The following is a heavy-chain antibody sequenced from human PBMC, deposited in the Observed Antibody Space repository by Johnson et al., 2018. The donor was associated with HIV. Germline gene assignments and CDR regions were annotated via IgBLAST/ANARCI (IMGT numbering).Heavy chain of an antibody. D-gene: IGHD1-26*01. CDR3: ARDRDSIVGVPYAFDI. Sequence: QVQLVESGGGVVQPGRSLRLSCAASGFTFSNYGMAWVRQAPGKGLEWVTVISFAGVKKYYVDSVKGRFTISRDNAKTSLYLQMNSLRAEDTAVYYCARDRDSIVGVPYAFDIWGQGTMVTVSS. V-gene: IGHV3-33*08. CDR1: GFTFSNYG. J-gene: IGHJ3*02. CDR2: ISFAGVKK.